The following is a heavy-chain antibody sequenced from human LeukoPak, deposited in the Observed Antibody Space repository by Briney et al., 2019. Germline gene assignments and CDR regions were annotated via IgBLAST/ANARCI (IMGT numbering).Heavy chain of an antibody. CDR1: GFIFSSYG. CDR2: ISYDGRNK. J-gene: IGHJ4*02. Sequence: PGGSLRPSCAASGFIFSSYGMHWVRQAPGKGLEWVAVISYDGRNKYYADSVKGRFTISRDNSKNTLYLQMNSLRAEDTALYYCSKATPPRDGSNPDYWGQGTLVTVSS. CDR3: SKATPPRDGSNPDY. V-gene: IGHV3-30*18. D-gene: IGHD5-24*01.